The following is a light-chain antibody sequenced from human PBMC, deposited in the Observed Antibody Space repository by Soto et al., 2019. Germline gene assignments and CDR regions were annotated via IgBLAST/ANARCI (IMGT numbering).Light chain of an antibody. CDR1: QSVSSY. CDR2: DAS. Sequence: EIVLTQSPATLSLSPGERATLSCRASQSVSSYLAWYQQKPGQAPRLLIYDASNRATGIPPRFSGIGSGTDFTLTISSLEPEDFAVYYCQQRSNWPLTFGGGTKVEIK. J-gene: IGKJ4*01. V-gene: IGKV3-11*01. CDR3: QQRSNWPLT.